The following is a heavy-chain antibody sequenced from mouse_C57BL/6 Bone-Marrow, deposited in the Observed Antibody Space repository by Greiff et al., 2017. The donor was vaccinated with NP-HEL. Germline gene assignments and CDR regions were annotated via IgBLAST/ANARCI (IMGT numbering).Heavy chain of an antibody. Sequence: VQLQQSGAELVRPGASVKLSCTASGFNIKDDYMHWVKQRPEQGLEWIGWIDPENGDTEYASKFQGKATITADTSSNTAYLQLSSLTSEDTAVYYCTREFITAVYYFGYWGQGTTLTVSS. V-gene: IGHV14-4*01. D-gene: IGHD1-1*01. CDR2: IDPENGDT. J-gene: IGHJ2*01. CDR3: TREFITAVYYFGY. CDR1: GFNIKDDY.